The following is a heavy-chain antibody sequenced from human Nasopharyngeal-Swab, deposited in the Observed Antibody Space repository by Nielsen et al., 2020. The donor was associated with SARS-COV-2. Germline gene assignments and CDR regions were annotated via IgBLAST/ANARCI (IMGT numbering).Heavy chain of an antibody. CDR2: INPNSGGT. D-gene: IGHD3-10*01. Sequence: ASVKVSCKASGSTFTGYYMHWVRQAPGQGLEWMGWINPNSGGTNYAQKFQGWVTMTRDTSISTAYMELSRLRSDDTAVYYCARDGYYGSGSSMDVWGKGTTVTVSS. CDR3: ARDGYYGSGSSMDV. V-gene: IGHV1-2*04. CDR1: GSTFTGYY. J-gene: IGHJ6*04.